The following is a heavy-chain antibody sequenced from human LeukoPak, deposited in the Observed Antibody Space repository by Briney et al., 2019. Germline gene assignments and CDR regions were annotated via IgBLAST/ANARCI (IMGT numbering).Heavy chain of an antibody. V-gene: IGHV4-59*01. Sequence: SETLSLTCTVSGGSISAYYWSWIRQPPGKGLEWIGYVYYTGSTNYNPSLESRVTISLDTSENQFSLELTPVTAADTAVYYCARLAISMVRGVLINEDYFDHWGQGTLVTVSS. J-gene: IGHJ4*02. D-gene: IGHD3-10*01. CDR2: VYYTGST. CDR3: ARLAISMVRGVLINEDYFDH. CDR1: GGSISAYY.